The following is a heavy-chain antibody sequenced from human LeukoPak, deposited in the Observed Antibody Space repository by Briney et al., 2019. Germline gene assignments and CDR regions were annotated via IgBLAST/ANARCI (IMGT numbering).Heavy chain of an antibody. Sequence: SETLSLTCTVSGGSISSSSYYWGWIRQPPGKGLEWIGSIYYSGSTYYNPSLKSRVTISVDTSKNQFSLKLSSVTAADTAVYYCARERADDYVWGSYRWGAFDIWGQGTMVTVSS. CDR1: GGSISSSSYY. CDR3: ARERADDYVWGSYRWGAFDI. D-gene: IGHD3-16*02. J-gene: IGHJ3*02. CDR2: IYYSGST. V-gene: IGHV4-39*07.